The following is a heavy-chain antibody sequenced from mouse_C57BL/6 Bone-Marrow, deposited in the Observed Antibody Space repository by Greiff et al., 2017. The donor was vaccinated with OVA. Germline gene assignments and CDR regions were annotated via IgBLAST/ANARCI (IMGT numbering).Heavy chain of an antibody. D-gene: IGHD2-4*01. Sequence: EVMLVESGGGLVQPGGSMKLSCVASGFTFSNYWMNWVRQSPEKGLEWVAQIRLKSDNYATHYAESVKGRFTISRDDSKSSVYLQMNNLRAEDTGIYYCACMITKAMDYWGQGTSVTVSS. CDR1: GFTFSNYW. J-gene: IGHJ4*01. CDR3: ACMITKAMDY. V-gene: IGHV6-3*01. CDR2: IRLKSDNYAT.